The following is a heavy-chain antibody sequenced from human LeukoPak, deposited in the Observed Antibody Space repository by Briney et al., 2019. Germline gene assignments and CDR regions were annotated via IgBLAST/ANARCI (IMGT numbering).Heavy chain of an antibody. Sequence: GGSLRLSCAVSGFTFSSYGMHWVRQAPGKGLEWVAVIWYDGSKKYYADSVKGRFTISRDNSKNTLYLQMNRLRAEDTAVYYCARQRGLVTAPSWWYFDLWGRGTLVTVSS. D-gene: IGHD2-21*02. J-gene: IGHJ2*01. CDR3: ARQRGLVTAPSWWYFDL. CDR1: GFTFSSYG. V-gene: IGHV3-33*01. CDR2: IWYDGSKK.